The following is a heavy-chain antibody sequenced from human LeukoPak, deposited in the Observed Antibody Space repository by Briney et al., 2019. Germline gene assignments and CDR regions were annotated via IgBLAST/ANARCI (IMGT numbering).Heavy chain of an antibody. CDR1: GGSISSSSYY. CDR2: IYYSGST. V-gene: IGHV4-39*01. CDR3: ARQYYYGSGSYFYYMDV. Sequence: PSETLSLTCTVSGGSISSSSYYWGWIRQPPGKGLEWIGSIYYSGSTYYNPSLKSRVTISVDTSKNQFSLKLSSVTAADTAVYYCARQYYYGSGSYFYYMDVWGKGTTVTISS. J-gene: IGHJ6*03. D-gene: IGHD3-10*01.